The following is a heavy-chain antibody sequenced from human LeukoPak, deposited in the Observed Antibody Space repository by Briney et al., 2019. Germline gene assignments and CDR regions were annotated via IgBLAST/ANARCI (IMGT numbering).Heavy chain of an antibody. CDR1: GFTFSSYW. Sequence: GGSLRLSCAASGFTFSSYWMSWVRQAPGKGLEWVAVISYDGSNKYYADSVKGRFTISRDNSKNTLYLQMNSLRAEDTAVYYCAKDDGIAAAGVSVWGQGTLVTVSS. D-gene: IGHD6-13*01. CDR2: ISYDGSNK. CDR3: AKDDGIAAAGVSV. V-gene: IGHV3-30*18. J-gene: IGHJ4*02.